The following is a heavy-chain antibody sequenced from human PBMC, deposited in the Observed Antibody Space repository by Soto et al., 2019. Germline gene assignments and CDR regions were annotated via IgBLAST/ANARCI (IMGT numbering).Heavy chain of an antibody. CDR3: AKAPAGIAVFDY. V-gene: IGHV3-30*18. D-gene: IGHD6-19*01. Sequence: VRLVESGGGVVQPGTSLRLSCAASGFTFSSYTMHWVRQAPGKGLEWVAIISYDGSNKNYADSVKGRFTISRDNSKNTLYLQMNSLRPEDTAVFYCAKAPAGIAVFDYWGQGTLVTVAS. J-gene: IGHJ4*02. CDR1: GFTFSSYT. CDR2: ISYDGSNK.